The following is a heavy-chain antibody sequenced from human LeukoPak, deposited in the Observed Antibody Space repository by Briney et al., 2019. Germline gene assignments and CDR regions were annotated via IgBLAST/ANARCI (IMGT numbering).Heavy chain of an antibody. CDR3: ARPSGIADDYYYGMDV. CDR1: GYSLPSYW. V-gene: IGHV5-51*01. Sequence: GESLTISCKGSGYSLPSYWIGWVRQMPGKGLEWMGIIYPGDSDTRYSPSFQGQVTISADKSISTAYLQWSSLKASDTAMYYCARPSGIADDYYYGMDVWGQGTTVTVSS. J-gene: IGHJ6*02. CDR2: IYPGDSDT. D-gene: IGHD6-13*01.